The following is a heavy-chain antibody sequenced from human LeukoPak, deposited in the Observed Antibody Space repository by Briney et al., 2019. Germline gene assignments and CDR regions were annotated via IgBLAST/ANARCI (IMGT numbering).Heavy chain of an antibody. CDR2: IKQDGSEQ. V-gene: IGHV3-7*01. CDR3: ARVGIAVAGRDGGY. J-gene: IGHJ4*02. D-gene: IGHD6-19*01. CDR1: GFTFSHYY. Sequence: GGSLRLSCAASGFTFSHYYMSWVRQAPGKGLEWVANIKQDGSEQFYLDSVKGRFTISRDNAKNALYLQMHSLRVGDTAVYYCARVGIAVAGRDGGYWGQGTLVTVSS.